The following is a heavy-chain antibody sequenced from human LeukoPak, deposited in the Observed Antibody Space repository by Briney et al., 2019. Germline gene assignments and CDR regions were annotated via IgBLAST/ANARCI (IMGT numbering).Heavy chain of an antibody. CDR1: GFTFNSFT. CDR2: VTGSGTTK. D-gene: IGHD6-6*01. Sequence: PGGSLRLSCAASGFTFNSFTMNWVRQAPGKGLEWVSSVTGSGTTKYYADSVKGRFVISRDNAKNSLYLQMNSLRAEDTAVYFCARERQLVTDYWGPGTLVTVSS. CDR3: ARERQLVTDY. J-gene: IGHJ4*01. V-gene: IGHV3-21*06.